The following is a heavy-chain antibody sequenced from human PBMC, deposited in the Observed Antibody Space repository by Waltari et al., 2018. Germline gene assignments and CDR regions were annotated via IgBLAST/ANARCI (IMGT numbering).Heavy chain of an antibody. CDR1: GFAFSNYA. Sequence: EVQLVESGGGLVQPGGSPRLSCAASGFAFSNYAMSWVRQAPGKGLECVSSISDSGIKTFYADSVTGRFTISRDNSENTLYLEMNSLKGEDTALYYCARGGYFDWFRYFDYWGQGTLVTVSS. V-gene: IGHV3-23*04. J-gene: IGHJ4*02. D-gene: IGHD3-9*01. CDR2: ISDSGIKT. CDR3: ARGGYFDWFRYFDY.